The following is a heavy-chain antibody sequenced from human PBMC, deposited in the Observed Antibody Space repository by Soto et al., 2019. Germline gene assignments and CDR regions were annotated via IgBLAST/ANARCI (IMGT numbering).Heavy chain of an antibody. CDR3: ARDDPVGRAFDI. J-gene: IGHJ3*02. CDR1: GYTFTSYY. CDR2: INPSGGST. V-gene: IGHV1-46*03. D-gene: IGHD1-26*01. Sequence: ASVKVSCKASGYTFTSYYMHWVRQAPGQGLEWMGIINPSGGSTSYAQKFQGRVTMTRDTSTSTAYMELSSLRSEDTAVYYCARDDPVGRAFDIWGQGTMVTVSS.